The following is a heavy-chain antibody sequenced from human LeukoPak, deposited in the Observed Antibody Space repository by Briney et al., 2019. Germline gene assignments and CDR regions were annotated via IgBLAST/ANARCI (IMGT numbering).Heavy chain of an antibody. Sequence: GGSLRLSCAASGFTVTDNYMNWVRQSSGEGLEWVSVIYGGGDTNYADSLKGRFIISRATSKKTLFLQMNSLRAEDTAVYHCARDTTDSSGWYDFDYWGQGTLVTVSS. D-gene: IGHD6-19*01. CDR2: IYGGGDT. CDR3: ARDTTDSSGWYDFDY. J-gene: IGHJ4*02. CDR1: GFTVTDNY. V-gene: IGHV3-53*01.